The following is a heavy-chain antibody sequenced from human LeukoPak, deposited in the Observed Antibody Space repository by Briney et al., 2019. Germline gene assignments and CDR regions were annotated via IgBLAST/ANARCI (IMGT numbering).Heavy chain of an antibody. CDR3: TTSSYCEKNVCQTYFDF. CDR1: GFTFGDYS. D-gene: IGHD2-21*01. V-gene: IGHV3-49*04. CDR2: LRSKGYGGTT. Sequence: GGSLRLSCTASGFTFGDYSMSWVRQAPGKGLEWVGFLRSKGYGGTTEYAASVKGRFTISRDDSENTLYLQMSSLKTEDTAVYYCTTSSYCEKNVCQTYFDFWGQGTLVTVSS. J-gene: IGHJ4*02.